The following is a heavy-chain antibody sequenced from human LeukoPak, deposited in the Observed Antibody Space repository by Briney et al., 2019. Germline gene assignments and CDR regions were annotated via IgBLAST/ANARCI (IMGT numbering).Heavy chain of an antibody. CDR3: TTGNP. CDR1: GFTFVNAS. V-gene: IGHV3-15*01. J-gene: IGHJ5*02. Sequence: GGSLRLSCLTSGFTFVNASTSWVRQAPGKGLEWVGLMKSKPEGGTTFYAAPVRGRFTISGDDSRNTLYLQMTSLTIGDTGVYYCTTGNPWGQGTLVTVSS. CDR2: MKSKPEGGTT.